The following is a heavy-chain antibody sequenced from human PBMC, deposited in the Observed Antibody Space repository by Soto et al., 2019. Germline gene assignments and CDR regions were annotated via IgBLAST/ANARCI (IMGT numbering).Heavy chain of an antibody. CDR2: ISAYNGNT. J-gene: IGHJ4*02. CDR3: ARDRAGHCSGNDCYSLHYFDY. Sequence: QVQLVQSGADVKKPGASVKVSCKASGYTFTAYGVSWVRQTPGQGPEWMGWISAYNGNTDYAQNFKGRVTITVDTSAHTAYMEMRSLRSDDTAVYYCARDRAGHCSGNDCYSLHYFDYWGQGTLVTVSS. V-gene: IGHV1-18*01. CDR1: GYTFTAYG. D-gene: IGHD2-15*01.